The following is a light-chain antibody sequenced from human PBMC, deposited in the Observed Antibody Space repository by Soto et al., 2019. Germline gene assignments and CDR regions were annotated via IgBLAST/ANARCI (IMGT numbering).Light chain of an antibody. CDR3: RSYTSSSTPL. J-gene: IGLJ2*01. CDR2: DVS. CDR1: SSDVGGYNY. Sequence: QSALTQPASVSGSPGQSITISCTGTSSDVGGYNYVSWYQQHPGKAPKLMIYDVSNRPSGVSNRFSGSKSGNTASLTISGLQADDEADYYCRSYTSSSTPLFGGGTKLTVL. V-gene: IGLV2-14*01.